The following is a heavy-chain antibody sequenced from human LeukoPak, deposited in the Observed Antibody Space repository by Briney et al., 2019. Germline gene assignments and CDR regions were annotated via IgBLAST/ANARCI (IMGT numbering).Heavy chain of an antibody. CDR1: GFSVRDSW. CDR3: VRGGWEPDD. D-gene: IGHD1-14*01. V-gene: IGHV3-7*01. Sequence: GGSLRLSCAASGFSVRDSWMAWVRQAPGKGLEWVAHIKEDRTADYYVDSVKGRFSISKDNGKNSLHLQMRSLRVEDTAVYYCVRGGWEPDDWGQRTLVTVSA. J-gene: IGHJ4*02. CDR2: IKEDRTAD.